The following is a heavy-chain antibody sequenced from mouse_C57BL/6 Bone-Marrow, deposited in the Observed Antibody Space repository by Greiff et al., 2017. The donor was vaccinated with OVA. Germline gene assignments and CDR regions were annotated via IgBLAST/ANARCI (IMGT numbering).Heavy chain of an antibody. CDR3: APLYYSNYAMDY. J-gene: IGHJ4*01. V-gene: IGHV5-4*01. D-gene: IGHD2-5*01. CDR1: GFTFSSYA. CDR2: ISDGGSYT. Sequence: LMESGGGLVKPGGSLKLSCAASGFTFSSYAMSWVRQTPEKRLEWVATISDGGSYTYYPDNVKGRFTISRDNAKNNLYLQMSHLKSEDTAMYYCAPLYYSNYAMDYWGQGTSVTVSS.